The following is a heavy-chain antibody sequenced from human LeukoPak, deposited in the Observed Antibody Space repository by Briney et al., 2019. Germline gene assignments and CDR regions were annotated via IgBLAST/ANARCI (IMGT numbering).Heavy chain of an antibody. J-gene: IGHJ4*02. D-gene: IGHD6-13*01. CDR3: AKDRGIAAAGTEPFDY. Sequence: GGSLRLSCAASGFTFDDYAMHWVRQAPGKGLEWVSGIGWNSGSIGYADSVKGRFTISRDNAKNSLYLQMNSLRAEDTALYYCAKDRGIAAAGTEPFDYWGQGTLVTVSS. V-gene: IGHV3-9*01. CDR2: IGWNSGSI. CDR1: GFTFDDYA.